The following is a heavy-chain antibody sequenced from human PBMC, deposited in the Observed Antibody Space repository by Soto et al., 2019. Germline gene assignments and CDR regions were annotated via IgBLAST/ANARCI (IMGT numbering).Heavy chain of an antibody. V-gene: IGHV1-18*01. J-gene: IGHJ6*02. CDR3: GREGQQLAQEQYFQFNGVDV. CDR2: ISGDNVNR. CDR1: GYNLREYG. D-gene: IGHD6-13*01. Sequence: QVHLLQSGVEGKKLGASVKVSCPAHGYNLREYGVSWLRQVPGQGFEWMGWISGDNVNRRSSQRFQDRLTMTTDTSTNTASMELRSLRSDDTAVYFCGREGQQLAQEQYFQFNGVDVWGQGTSVTVSS.